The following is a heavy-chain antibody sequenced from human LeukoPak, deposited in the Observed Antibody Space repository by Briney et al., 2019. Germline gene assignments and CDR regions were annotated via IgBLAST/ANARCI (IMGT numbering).Heavy chain of an antibody. J-gene: IGHJ4*02. Sequence: ASVKVSCKASGYTFTSYGISWGRQAPGQGLEWMGWISAYNRNTNYAQKFQGRVTMTTDTFTSTAYMELRSLRSDDTAVYYCARGKWVAATYDYWGQGTLVTVSS. V-gene: IGHV1-18*01. CDR2: ISAYNRNT. CDR1: GYTFTSYG. D-gene: IGHD1-26*01. CDR3: ARGKWVAATYDY.